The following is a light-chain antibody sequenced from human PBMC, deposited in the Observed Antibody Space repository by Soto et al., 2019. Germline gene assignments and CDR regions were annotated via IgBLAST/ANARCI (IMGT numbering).Light chain of an antibody. CDR1: SSNIGAGYD. CDR3: QSYDSSLSAVV. Sequence: QSALTQPPSVSGAPGQRVTISCTGSSSNIGAGYDVHWYQQLPGTAPKLLIYGNSNRPSGVPDRFSGSKSGTSASLAITGLQAEDEAEYYCQSYDSSLSAVVFGGGTKVTVL. J-gene: IGLJ2*01. CDR2: GNS. V-gene: IGLV1-40*01.